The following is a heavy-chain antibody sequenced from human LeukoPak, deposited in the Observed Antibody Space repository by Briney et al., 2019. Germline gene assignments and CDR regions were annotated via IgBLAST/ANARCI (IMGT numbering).Heavy chain of an antibody. V-gene: IGHV1-2*02. CDR2: INPNSGGT. Sequence: GASVKVSCKASGYTFTGYYMHWVRQAPGQGLEWMGWINPNSGGTNYAQKFQGRVTMTRDTSISTAYMELSRLRSDDTAVYYCARNHREGHESEEDYWGQGTLVTVSS. CDR1: GYTFTGYY. CDR3: ARNHREGHESEEDY. J-gene: IGHJ4*02. D-gene: IGHD1-14*01.